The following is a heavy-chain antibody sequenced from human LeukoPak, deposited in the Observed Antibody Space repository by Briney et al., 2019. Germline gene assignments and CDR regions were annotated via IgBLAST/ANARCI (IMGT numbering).Heavy chain of an antibody. J-gene: IGHJ4*02. CDR3: ARESSGWYPGFDY. V-gene: IGHV3-7*01. CDR2: VNQDGSQI. Sequence: GGSLRLSCVDSGFTFSHYWMSWVRQAPGKGPEWVANVNQDGSQIYYVDSMEGRFTISRDNAKNSLYLQMNSLRVEATAVYYCARESSGWYPGFDYWGQGTLVTVSS. D-gene: IGHD6-19*01. CDR1: GFTFSHYW.